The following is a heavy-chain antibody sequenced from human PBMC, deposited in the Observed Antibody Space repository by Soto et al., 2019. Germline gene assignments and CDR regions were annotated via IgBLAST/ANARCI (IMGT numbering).Heavy chain of an antibody. D-gene: IGHD1-26*01. CDR3: ARDRTGAAYFDY. CDR2: INPDGDTT. J-gene: IGHJ4*02. CDR1: GFTVTNYY. Sequence: QVQLVQSGAEVKKPGTSVKVSCKASGFTVTNYYMHWLRLAPGQGPEWMGLINPDGDTTSFAPKFRGRVTVTRHTSTSTIYMEMRGLRSDDTAFYYCARDRTGAAYFDYWGQGTLVTVS. V-gene: IGHV1-46*03.